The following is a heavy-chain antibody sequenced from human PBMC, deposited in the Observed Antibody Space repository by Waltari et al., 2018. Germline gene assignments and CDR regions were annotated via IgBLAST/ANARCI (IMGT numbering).Heavy chain of an antibody. CDR3: ATARDEHTAMVYFDN. J-gene: IGHJ4*02. CDR1: GFRVSNPH. CDR2: MYPPGSA. V-gene: IGHV3-66*02. Sequence: EVKLVESGGGLVHPGGSLRLSCVASGFRVSNPHMSWVRQAPGKGLEWVSIMYPPGSAYNADSVEGRFTISRDISKNMVHLQMNRLRLEDTATYYCATARDEHTAMVYFDNWGQGTLVSVSS. D-gene: IGHD5-18*01.